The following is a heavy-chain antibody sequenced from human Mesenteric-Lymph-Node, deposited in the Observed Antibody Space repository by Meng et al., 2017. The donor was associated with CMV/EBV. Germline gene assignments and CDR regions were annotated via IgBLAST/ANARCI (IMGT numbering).Heavy chain of an antibody. V-gene: IGHV4-59*01. CDR3: ARRIVATEVFDY. CDR2: SDYTGTT. D-gene: IGHD5-12*01. J-gene: IGHJ4*02. Sequence: SETLSLTCSVSGDSTIGYNWGWIRQAPGMGLEWIALSDYTGTTNYNPSLQSRVSVSVSTPMKQLSLRLTSVTAADTATYYCARRIVATEVFDYWGQGVLITVSS. CDR1: GDSTIGYN.